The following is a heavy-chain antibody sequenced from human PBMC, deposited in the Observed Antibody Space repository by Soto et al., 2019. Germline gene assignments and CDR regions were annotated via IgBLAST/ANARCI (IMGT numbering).Heavy chain of an antibody. CDR2: ISGSGGST. J-gene: IGHJ4*02. CDR1: GFTFSSYG. CDR3: ARVGIAVAVSSPFDY. Sequence: GGSMRLSCAASGFTFSSYGMSWVRQAPGKGLEWVSAISGSGGSTYYADSVKGRFTISRDNSKNTLYLQMNSLRTEDTAVYYCARVGIAVAVSSPFDYWGQGTLVTVSS. D-gene: IGHD6-19*01. V-gene: IGHV3-23*01.